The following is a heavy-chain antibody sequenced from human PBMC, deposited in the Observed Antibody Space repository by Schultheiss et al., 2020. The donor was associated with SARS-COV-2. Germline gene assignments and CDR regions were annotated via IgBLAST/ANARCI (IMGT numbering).Heavy chain of an antibody. CDR3: ARARDYLNYFDY. D-gene: IGHD3-10*01. CDR2: IYYSGST. Sequence: SETLSLTCTVSGGSISSGYYWGWIRQPPGKGLEWIGYIYYSGSTNYNPSLKSRVTISVDTSKNQFSLKLSSVTAADTAVYYCARARDYLNYFDYWGQGTLVTVSS. J-gene: IGHJ4*02. V-gene: IGHV4-61*01. CDR1: GGSISSGYY.